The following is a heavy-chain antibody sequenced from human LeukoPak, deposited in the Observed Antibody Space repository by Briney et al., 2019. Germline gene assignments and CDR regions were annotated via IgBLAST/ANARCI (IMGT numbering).Heavy chain of an antibody. J-gene: IGHJ4*02. V-gene: IGHV1-8*01. CDR2: MNPNSGNT. Sequence: ASVKVSCKASGYTFTSYDINWVRQATGQGLEWMGWMNPNSGNTGYAQKFQGRVTMTRDTSTSTVYMELSSLRSEDTAVYYCARDREDQYYFDYWGQGTLVTVSS. CDR1: GYTFTSYD. CDR3: ARDREDQYYFDY. D-gene: IGHD1-26*01.